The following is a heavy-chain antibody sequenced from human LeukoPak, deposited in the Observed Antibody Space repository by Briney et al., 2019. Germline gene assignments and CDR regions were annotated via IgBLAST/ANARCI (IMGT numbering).Heavy chain of an antibody. V-gene: IGHV3-23*05. CDR1: GFTFSAYA. Sequence: GGSLRLSCEASGFTFSAYAMTWVRQAPGRGLEWVSSIGSDNKPHYSESVKGRFAISRDNSKSMLFLQLNSLRAEDTALYYCARGQVLDSIQYYFDYWGQGTLVTVSS. CDR2: IGSDNKP. CDR3: ARGQVLDSIQYYFDY. D-gene: IGHD2-8*01. J-gene: IGHJ4*02.